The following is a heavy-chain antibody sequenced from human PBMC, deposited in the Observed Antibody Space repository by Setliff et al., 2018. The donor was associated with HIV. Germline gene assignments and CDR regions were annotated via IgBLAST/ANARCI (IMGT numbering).Heavy chain of an antibody. CDR1: GGSIRSGSYY. CDR3: ARQTGLRGYYGSNSLYYFDY. J-gene: IGHJ4*02. CDR2: IDYSGNT. Sequence: SETLSLTCSVSGGSIRSGSYYWDWIRQPPGKGLEWIGSIDYSGNTHYDPPLKSRVTTSVDTSNNQFSLILSPVTAADTAVYYCARQTGLRGYYGSNSLYYFDYWGKGMLVTVSS. D-gene: IGHD3-10*01. V-gene: IGHV4-39*01.